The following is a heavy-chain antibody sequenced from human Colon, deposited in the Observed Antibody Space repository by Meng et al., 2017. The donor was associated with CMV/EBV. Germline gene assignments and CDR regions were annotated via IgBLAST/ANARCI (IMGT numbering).Heavy chain of an antibody. CDR1: GFTFNIYA. D-gene: IGHD3-22*01. CDR2: ISGSADTT. CDR3: AKPHQDYYYDKSGGYGMDV. Sequence: GGSLRLSCVASGFTFNIYAINWFRQAPGKGLEWVSSISGSADTTHYADSVGGRFTISRDNSKNTVYLQMDSLRAEDTAVYYCAKPHQDYYYDKSGGYGMDVWGQGTTVTVSS. J-gene: IGHJ6*02. V-gene: IGHV3-23*01.